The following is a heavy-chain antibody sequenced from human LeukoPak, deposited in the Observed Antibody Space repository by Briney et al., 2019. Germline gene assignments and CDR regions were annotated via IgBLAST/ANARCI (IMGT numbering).Heavy chain of an antibody. D-gene: IGHD5-18*01. Sequence: ASVKVSCKASGYTFTSYAMNWVRQAPGQGLEWMGWINPNSGGTNYAQKFQGRVTMTRDTSISTAYMELSRLRSDDTAVYYCARAGSGYSYGYGVTPSWSDPWGQGTLVTVSS. CDR1: GYTFTSYA. CDR2: INPNSGGT. J-gene: IGHJ5*02. V-gene: IGHV1-2*02. CDR3: ARAGSGYSYGYGVTPSWSDP.